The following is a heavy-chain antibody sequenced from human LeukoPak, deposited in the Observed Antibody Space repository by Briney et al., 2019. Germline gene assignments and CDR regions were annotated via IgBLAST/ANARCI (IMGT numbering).Heavy chain of an antibody. CDR3: ARRRPSITIFEAHRWFDP. V-gene: IGHV4-39*07. J-gene: IGHJ5*02. D-gene: IGHD3-9*01. Sequence: SETLSLTCTVSGGSISSSSYYWSWIRQPPGKGLEWIGEINHSGSTNYNPSLKSRVTISVDTSKNQFSLKLSSVTAADTAVYYCARRRPSITIFEAHRWFDPWGQGTLVTVSS. CDR1: GGSISSSSYY. CDR2: INHSGST.